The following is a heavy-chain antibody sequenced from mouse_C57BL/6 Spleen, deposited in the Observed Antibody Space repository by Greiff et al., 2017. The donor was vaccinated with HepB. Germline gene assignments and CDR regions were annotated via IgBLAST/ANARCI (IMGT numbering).Heavy chain of an antibody. Sequence: QVQLQQPGAELVRPGSSVKLSCKASGYTFTSYWMHWVKQRPIQGLEWIGNIDPSDSETHYNQKFKDKATLTVDKSSSTAYMQLSSLTSEDSAVYYCARSTVTTPYAMDYWGQGTSVTVSS. D-gene: IGHD2-2*01. CDR2: IDPSDSET. CDR1: GYTFTSYW. CDR3: ARSTVTTPYAMDY. J-gene: IGHJ4*01. V-gene: IGHV1-52*01.